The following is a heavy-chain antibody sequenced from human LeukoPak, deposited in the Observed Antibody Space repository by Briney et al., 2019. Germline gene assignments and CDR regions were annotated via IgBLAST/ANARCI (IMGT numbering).Heavy chain of an antibody. J-gene: IGHJ4*02. CDR1: GYTFTGYY. CDR2: INPNSGGT. D-gene: IGHD3-10*01. V-gene: IGHV1-2*02. Sequence: ASVKVSCKASGYTFTGYYMHWVRQAPGQGLEWMGWINPNSGGTSYAQKFQGRVTMTRDTSISTAYMELSRLRSDDMAVYYCASGRGSGSYYNPYYFDYWGQGTLVTVSS. CDR3: ASGRGSGSYYNPYYFDY.